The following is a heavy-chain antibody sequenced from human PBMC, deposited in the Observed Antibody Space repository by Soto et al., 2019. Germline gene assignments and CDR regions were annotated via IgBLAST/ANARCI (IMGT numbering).Heavy chain of an antibody. D-gene: IGHD6-6*01. V-gene: IGHV1-46*01. Sequence: QVQLVQSGAEVKKPGASVKVSCKASGYTFTSYYMHWVRQAPGQGLEWMGIINPSGGSTSYAQKFQGRVTMTRDTSTSTVYMELSSLRSEDTAVYYCARWDSSSSYYYYGMDVWGQGTTVTVSS. CDR2: INPSGGST. CDR3: ARWDSSSSYYYYGMDV. J-gene: IGHJ6*02. CDR1: GYTFTSYY.